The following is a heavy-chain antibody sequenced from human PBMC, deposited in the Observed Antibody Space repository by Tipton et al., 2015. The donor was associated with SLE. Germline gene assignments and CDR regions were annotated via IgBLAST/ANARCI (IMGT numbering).Heavy chain of an antibody. J-gene: IGHJ4*01. Sequence: TLSLTCTVSTDSITNYYWSWIRQPPGQGVEWIGYIYYTGSTKYNPSLKSRVTISIDTSKNQFSRKMTSMTVADTAVYYCAGAPLGSITGFDFWRHGTLVPVSS. V-gene: IGHV4-59*01. D-gene: IGHD5-24*01. CDR3: AGAPLGSITGFDF. CDR2: IYYTGST. CDR1: TDSITNYY.